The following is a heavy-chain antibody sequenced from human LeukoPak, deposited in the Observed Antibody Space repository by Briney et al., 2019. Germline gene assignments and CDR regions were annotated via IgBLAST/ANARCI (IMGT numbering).Heavy chain of an antibody. CDR1: GNSFGDYY. J-gene: IGHJ3*02. D-gene: IGHD3-10*01. CDR3: AKSNGYGLVDI. V-gene: IGHV4-4*07. Sequence: SETLSLTCTVSGNSFGDYYWSWIRQPAGKGLEWIGRIYTSGSTTYNPSLKSRVTISLDTSRNQFSLKLNSVTAADTAVYYCAKSNGYGLVDIWGQGTMVTVSS. CDR2: IYTSGST.